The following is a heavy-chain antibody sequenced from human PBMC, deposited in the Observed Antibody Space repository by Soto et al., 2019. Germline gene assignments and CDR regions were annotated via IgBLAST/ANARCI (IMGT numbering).Heavy chain of an antibody. CDR3: ARDRGLSSWYGGYDY. V-gene: IGHV3-21*01. J-gene: IGHJ4*02. Sequence: PGGSLRLSCAASGFTFSSYSMNWVRQAPGKGLEWVSSISSSSSYIYYADSVKGRFTISRDNAKNSLYLQMNSLRAEDTAVYYCARDRGLSSWYGGYDYWGQGTLVTVSS. D-gene: IGHD6-13*01. CDR1: GFTFSSYS. CDR2: ISSSSSYI.